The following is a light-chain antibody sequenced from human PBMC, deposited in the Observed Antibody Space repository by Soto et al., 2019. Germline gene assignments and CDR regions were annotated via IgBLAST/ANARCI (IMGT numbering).Light chain of an antibody. J-gene: IGLJ1*01. CDR2: EVT. Sequence: QSVLTQPASVSGSPGQSITISCTGTSSDIGRYNYVSWYQQHPGKAPKVIISEVTNRPSGVSDRFSGSKSGNTASLTISGLQAEDEDDYSCSSYTGGSTLYVFGTGTKLTVL. CDR1: SSDIGRYNY. V-gene: IGLV2-14*01. CDR3: SSYTGGSTLYV.